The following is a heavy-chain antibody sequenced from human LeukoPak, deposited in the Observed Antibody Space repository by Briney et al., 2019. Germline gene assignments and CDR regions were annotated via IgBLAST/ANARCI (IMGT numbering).Heavy chain of an antibody. V-gene: IGHV1-69*13. Sequence: SVKVSCKASGGTFSSYAIRWVRQAPGQGLEWMGEIVPIFGTANYAQKFQGRVTITADESTSTAYMELSSLRSEDTAVYYCARIVGAFGGGPDNWFDPWGQGTLVTVSS. D-gene: IGHD1-26*01. J-gene: IGHJ5*02. CDR2: IVPIFGTA. CDR1: GGTFSSYA. CDR3: ARIVGAFGGGPDNWFDP.